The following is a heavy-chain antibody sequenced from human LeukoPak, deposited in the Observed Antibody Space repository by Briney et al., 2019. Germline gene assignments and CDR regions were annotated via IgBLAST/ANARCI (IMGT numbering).Heavy chain of an antibody. CDR1: GYSIRNGDY. J-gene: IGHJ4*02. CDR3: ARNSSSGFFVY. V-gene: IGHV4-38-2*01. CDR2: MYNSVSI. D-gene: IGHD6-6*01. Sequence: SETLSLTCVVSGYSIRNGDYWGWIRQAPGKGLEWIASMYNSVSIHYNPSLKSRVTILVDTSKNEFSLKMRSVTAADTAVYYCARNSSSGFFVYWGEGTLATVSS.